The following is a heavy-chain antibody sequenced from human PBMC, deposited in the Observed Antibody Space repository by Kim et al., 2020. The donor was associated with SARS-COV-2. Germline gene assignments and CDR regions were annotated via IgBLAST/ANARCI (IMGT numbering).Heavy chain of an antibody. V-gene: IGHV4-61*01. CDR3: ARGGGGYGDYVTPDP. CDR1: GGSVSSGSYY. Sequence: SETLSLTCTVSGGSVSSGSYYWSWIRQPPGKGLEWIGYIYYSGSTNYNPSLKSRVTISVDTSKNQFSLKLSSVTAADTAVYYCARGGGGYGDYVTPDPWGQGTLVTVSS. CDR2: IYYSGST. D-gene: IGHD4-17*01. J-gene: IGHJ5*02.